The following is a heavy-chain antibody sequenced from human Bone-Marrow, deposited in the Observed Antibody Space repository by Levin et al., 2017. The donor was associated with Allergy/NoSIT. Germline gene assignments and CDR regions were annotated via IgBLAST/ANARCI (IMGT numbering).Heavy chain of an antibody. CDR1: GFTFSSYA. CDR3: AYNYFYDSSGYRLDY. D-gene: IGHD3-22*01. Sequence: SCAASGFTFSSYAMSWVRQAPGKGLEWVSAISGSGGSTYYADSVKGRFTISRDNSKNTLYLQMNSLRAEDTAVYYCAYNYFYDSSGYRLDYWGQGTLVTVSS. CDR2: ISGSGGST. V-gene: IGHV3-23*01. J-gene: IGHJ4*02.